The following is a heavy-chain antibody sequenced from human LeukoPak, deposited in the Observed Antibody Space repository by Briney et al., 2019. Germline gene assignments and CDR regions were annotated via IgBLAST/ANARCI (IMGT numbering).Heavy chain of an antibody. Sequence: SETLSLTCTVSGGSISSYYWSWIRQPPGKGLEWIGYIYYSGSTNYNPSLKSRVTISVDTSKNQFSLKLSSVTAADTAVYYCARDRGYCSSTSCYVRRNDAFDIWGQGTMATVSS. J-gene: IGHJ3*02. CDR2: IYYSGST. D-gene: IGHD2-2*01. CDR3: ARDRGYCSSTSCYVRRNDAFDI. V-gene: IGHV4-59*01. CDR1: GGSISSYY.